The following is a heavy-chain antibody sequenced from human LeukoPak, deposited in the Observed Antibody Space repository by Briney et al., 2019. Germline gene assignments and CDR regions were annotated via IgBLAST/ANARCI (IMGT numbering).Heavy chain of an antibody. V-gene: IGHV3-74*01. CDR2: IINGGSGT. CDR1: GFTFSSYW. Sequence: PGGSLRLSCAASGFTFSSYWMHWVRQAPGKGLVWVSHIINGGSGTSYADSVKGRFTISRDNAKNTLFLQMNSLRPEDTAVYYCARAYYFDTTGHDSDALDIWGRGTMVTVSS. CDR3: ARAYYFDTTGHDSDALDI. D-gene: IGHD3-22*01. J-gene: IGHJ3*02.